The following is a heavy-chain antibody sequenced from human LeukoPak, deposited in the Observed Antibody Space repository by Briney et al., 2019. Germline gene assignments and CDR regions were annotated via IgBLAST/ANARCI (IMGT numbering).Heavy chain of an antibody. V-gene: IGHV3-33*05. D-gene: IGHD2-2*01. J-gene: IGHJ4*02. CDR1: GFTLGSYG. CDR3: ARGNREDVYWAVPAVEFDY. Sequence: RGGSLRLSCAASGFTLGSYGMQWARQAPGKGLEWVAFISYDGSNESFGDSVKGRFTISRDNSNNTLYLQMKSLRAEDTGVYYCARGNREDVYWAVPAVEFDYWGQGTLVTVSS. CDR2: ISYDGSNE.